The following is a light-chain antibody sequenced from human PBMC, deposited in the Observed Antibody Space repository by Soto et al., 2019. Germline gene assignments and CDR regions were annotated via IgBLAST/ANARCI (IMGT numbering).Light chain of an antibody. J-gene: IGKJ3*01. CDR3: QQRSNWPRFT. CDR1: QSVSNNY. CDR2: DAS. V-gene: IGKV3-11*01. Sequence: EIVLTQSPGTLSLSPGERATLSCRASQSVSNNYLAWYQQKPGQAPRFLIYDASNRATGIPARFSGSGSGTDFTLTISSLEPEDFAVYYCQQRSNWPRFTFGPGTKVDIK.